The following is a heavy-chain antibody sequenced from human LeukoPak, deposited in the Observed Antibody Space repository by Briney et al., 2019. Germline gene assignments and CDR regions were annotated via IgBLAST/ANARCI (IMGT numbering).Heavy chain of an antibody. J-gene: IGHJ4*02. Sequence: ASVKVSCKASGYTFTSYHINWVRHATGQGLEWMGWMSTKSGNTGYAQKFQGRVTMTRSTPISTAHMEMSSLRSPDTAMYYCARWGGGITGTTGVVEYWGQGTLVSVSS. CDR2: MSTKSGNT. CDR1: GYTFTSYH. CDR3: ARWGGGITGTTGVVEY. D-gene: IGHD1-20*01. V-gene: IGHV1-8*01.